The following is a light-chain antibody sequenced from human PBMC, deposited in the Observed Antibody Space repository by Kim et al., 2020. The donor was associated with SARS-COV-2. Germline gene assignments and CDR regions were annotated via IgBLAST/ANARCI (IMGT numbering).Light chain of an antibody. CDR2: VGTGGIVG. J-gene: IGLJ3*02. CDR3: GADHGSGSNFVTWV. Sequence: CTRSSGYSNYKVDWYQQRPGKGPRFVMRVGTGGIVGSKGDGIPDRFSVLGSGLNRYLTIKNIQEEDESDYHCGADHGSGSNFVTWVFGGGTQLTVL. V-gene: IGLV9-49*01. CDR1: SGYSNYK.